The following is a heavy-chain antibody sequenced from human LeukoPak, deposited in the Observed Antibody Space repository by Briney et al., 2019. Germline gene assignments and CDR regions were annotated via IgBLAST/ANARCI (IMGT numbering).Heavy chain of an antibody. CDR1: GFTFSSYW. J-gene: IGHJ4*02. Sequence: GGSLRLSCAASGFTFSSYWMSWVRQAPGKGLEWVANIKQDGSEKYYVDSVKGRFTISRDDSRNTVYLQMNSLGGEDTALYYCAKPIRGYTTSPLVFWGQGTLVTVSS. V-gene: IGHV3-7*03. CDR2: IKQDGSEK. D-gene: IGHD5-12*01. CDR3: AKPIRGYTTSPLVF.